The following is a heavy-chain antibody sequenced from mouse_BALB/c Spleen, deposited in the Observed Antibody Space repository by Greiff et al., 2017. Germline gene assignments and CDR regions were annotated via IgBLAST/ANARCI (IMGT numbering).Heavy chain of an antibody. J-gene: IGHJ3*01. CDR1: GFSLTSYG. CDR2: IWSGRST. CDR3: ARRATMITMFAY. Sequence: QVQLQQSGPGLVQPSQSLSITCTVSGFSLTSYGVHWVRQSPGKGLEWLGVIWSGRSTDYNAAFISRLSISKDNSKSQVFFKMNSLQANDTAIYYCARRATMITMFAYWGQGTLVTVSA. D-gene: IGHD2-4*01. V-gene: IGHV2-2*02.